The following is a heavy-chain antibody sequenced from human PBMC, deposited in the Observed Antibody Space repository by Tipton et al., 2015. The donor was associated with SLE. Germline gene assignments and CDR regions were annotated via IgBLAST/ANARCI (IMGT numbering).Heavy chain of an antibody. J-gene: IGHJ3*02. CDR3: ARSGCSGGSCYSRRNAFDI. V-gene: IGHV4-59*12. CDR2: IYYSGST. CDR1: GGSISSYY. D-gene: IGHD2-15*01. Sequence: TLSLTCTVSGGSISSYYWSWIRQPPGKGLEWIGYIYYSGSTNYNPSLKSRVTMSVDTSKNQFSLKLSSVTAADTAVYYCARSGCSGGSCYSRRNAFDIWGQGTMVTVSS.